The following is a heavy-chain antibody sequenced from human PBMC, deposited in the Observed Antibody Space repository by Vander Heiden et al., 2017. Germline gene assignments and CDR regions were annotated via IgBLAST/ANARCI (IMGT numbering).Heavy chain of an antibody. Sequence: EVQLVESGGGLVQPGGSLRLSCAASGFTFSNYWMTGVRQAPGKGLEWVANIKLDGSEQYYVDSVKGRFTISRDNAKNSLYLQMNSLGVEDTAVYYCARDRVGGNPRSGMDVWGQGTTVTVSS. CDR2: IKLDGSEQ. CDR3: ARDRVGGNPRSGMDV. CDR1: GFTFSNYW. V-gene: IGHV3-7*01. J-gene: IGHJ6*02. D-gene: IGHD1-26*01.